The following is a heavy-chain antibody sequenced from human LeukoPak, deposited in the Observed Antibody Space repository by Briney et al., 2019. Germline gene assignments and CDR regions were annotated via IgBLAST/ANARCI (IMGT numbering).Heavy chain of an antibody. CDR3: ASLWGPDY. CDR2: ISSDSSNI. D-gene: IGHD7-27*01. V-gene: IGHV3-48*03. CDR1: GFTFSSYE. Sequence: GGSLRLSCAASGFTFSSYEMNWVRQAPGKGLAWVSYISSDSSNIYYADSVKGRFTISRDNAKKSLYLQMSSLSAEDTAVYYCASLWGPDYWGQGTLVTVSS. J-gene: IGHJ4*01.